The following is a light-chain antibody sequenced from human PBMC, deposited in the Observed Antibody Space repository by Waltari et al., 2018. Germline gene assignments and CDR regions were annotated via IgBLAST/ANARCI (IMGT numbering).Light chain of an antibody. Sequence: EIVLTQSPGTLSLSPGERATLSCRAGQSVSMALAWYQQKPGKAPRLLIYGTSNRATGFPDRFSGSGSGTDFSLTISRLEPEDVAVYFCQHYVRLPATFGQGTKVEIK. CDR3: QHYVRLPAT. CDR2: GTS. J-gene: IGKJ1*01. V-gene: IGKV3-20*01. CDR1: QSVSMA.